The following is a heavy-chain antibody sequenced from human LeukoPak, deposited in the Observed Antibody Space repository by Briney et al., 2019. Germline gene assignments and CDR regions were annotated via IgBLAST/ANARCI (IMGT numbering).Heavy chain of an antibody. J-gene: IGHJ5*02. D-gene: IGHD2-2*01. CDR2: IIPIFGTA. CDR1: GGTFSSYA. V-gene: IGHV1-69*05. Sequence: SVKVSCKASGGTFSSYAISWVRQAPGQGLEWMGGIIPIFGTANYPRKFQGRVTITTDESTSTAYMELSSLRSEDTAVYYCARDGDCSSTSCYARWFDPWGQGTLVTVSS. CDR3: ARDGDCSSTSCYARWFDP.